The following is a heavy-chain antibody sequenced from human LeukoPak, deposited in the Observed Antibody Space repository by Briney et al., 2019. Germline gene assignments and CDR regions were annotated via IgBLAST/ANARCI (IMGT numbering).Heavy chain of an antibody. CDR1: GYTFTSYD. V-gene: IGHV1-8*03. Sequence: ASLKVSSMASGYTFTSYDINSVPQAIGQGLEWMGWMNPNSGNTGYAQKFQGRVTITRNTSISTAYMELSSLRSEDTAVYYCARGKKGRHSYYYMDVWGKGTTVTVSS. CDR2: MNPNSGNT. D-gene: IGHD1-26*01. J-gene: IGHJ6*03. CDR3: ARGKKGRHSYYYMDV.